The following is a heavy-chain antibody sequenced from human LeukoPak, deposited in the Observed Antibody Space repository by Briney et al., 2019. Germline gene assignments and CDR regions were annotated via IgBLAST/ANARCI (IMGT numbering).Heavy chain of an antibody. CDR2: ISYDGSNK. D-gene: IGHD2-21*02. CDR1: GFTFSSYA. Sequence: GGSLRLSCAASGFTFSSYAMHWVRQAPGKGLEWVAVISYDGSNKYYADSVKGRFTISRDNSKNTLYLQMNSLRAEDTAVYYCARGRGGNSGGVFDYWGQGTLVTVSS. J-gene: IGHJ4*02. V-gene: IGHV3-30-3*01. CDR3: ARGRGGNSGGVFDY.